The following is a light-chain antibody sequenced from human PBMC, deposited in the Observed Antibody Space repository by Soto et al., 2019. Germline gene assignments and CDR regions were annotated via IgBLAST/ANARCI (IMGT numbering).Light chain of an antibody. CDR3: QQYNNWPLT. Sequence: EIVMTQSPATLSVSPGERATLSCRASQSMYNNLAWYQQKPGQAPRLLIYFASTSATGIPARFSGSGSGTEFPLTISSLQSEDFAVYYCQQYNNWPLTFGGGTKVEI. CDR1: QSMYNN. J-gene: IGKJ4*01. V-gene: IGKV3-15*01. CDR2: FAS.